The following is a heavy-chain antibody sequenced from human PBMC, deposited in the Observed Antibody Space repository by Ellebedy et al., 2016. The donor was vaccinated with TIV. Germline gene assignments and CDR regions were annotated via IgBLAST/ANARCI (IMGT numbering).Heavy chain of an antibody. Sequence: ASVKVSXXASGYTFINYYIHWVRQAPGQGLEWMGMINPSTATTKYAQNFQGRITMTRDTSTNTVVMDLSSLRSEDTAVYYCARGDLRSWGQGTLVAVSS. CDR1: GYTFINYY. CDR2: INPSTATT. CDR3: ARGDLRS. V-gene: IGHV1-46*01. D-gene: IGHD3-3*01. J-gene: IGHJ4*02.